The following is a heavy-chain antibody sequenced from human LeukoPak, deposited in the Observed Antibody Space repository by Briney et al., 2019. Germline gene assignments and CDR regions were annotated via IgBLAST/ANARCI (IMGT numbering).Heavy chain of an antibody. V-gene: IGHV1-69*06. Sequence: ASVKVSCKASGGTFSSYAISWVRQAPGQGLEWMGGIIPIFGTANYAQKFQGRVTITADKSTSTAYMELSSLRSEDTAVYYCAREDSRDGYTGDYWGQGTPVTVSS. J-gene: IGHJ4*02. CDR2: IIPIFGTA. CDR1: GGTFSSYA. CDR3: AREDSRDGYTGDY. D-gene: IGHD5-24*01.